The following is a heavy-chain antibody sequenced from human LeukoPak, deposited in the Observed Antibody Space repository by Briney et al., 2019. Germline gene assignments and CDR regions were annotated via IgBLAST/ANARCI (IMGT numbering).Heavy chain of an antibody. CDR2: IYYSGST. Sequence: PSETLSLTCTVSGGSISSYYWSWIRQPPGKGLEWIGYIYYSGSTSYNPSLKSRVTISVDTSKNQFSLKLSSVTAADTAVYYCARLGDHVSKWYFDYWGQGILVTVSS. CDR3: ARLGDHVSKWYFDY. V-gene: IGHV4-59*01. CDR1: GGSISSYY. J-gene: IGHJ4*02. D-gene: IGHD2-21*02.